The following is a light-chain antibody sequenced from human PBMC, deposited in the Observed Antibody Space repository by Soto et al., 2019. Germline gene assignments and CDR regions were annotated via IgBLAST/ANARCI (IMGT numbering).Light chain of an antibody. V-gene: IGKV1-39*01. J-gene: IGKJ1*01. CDR2: AAS. CDR3: QQTDSTPQT. Sequence: DIQMTQSPSSLSASVGDRVTISCRSSQSIRNYVSWYQQKPGTAPKRLIRAASTLQSGVPSRFSGSGSGTDFTLTISSLQIEDFATYFCQQTDSTPQTFGQGTNVEI. CDR1: QSIRNY.